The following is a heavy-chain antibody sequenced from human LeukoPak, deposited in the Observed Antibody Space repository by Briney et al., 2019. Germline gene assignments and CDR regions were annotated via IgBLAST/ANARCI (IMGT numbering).Heavy chain of an antibody. CDR3: ARDEYCSGGSCPLLDY. V-gene: IGHV3-48*04. Sequence: GGSLRLSCAASGFTFSSYSMNWVRQAPGKGLEWVSYISSSSSTIYYADSVKGRFTISRDNAKNSLYLQMNSLRAEDTAVYYCARDEYCSGGSCPLLDYWGQGTLVTVSS. J-gene: IGHJ4*02. CDR1: GFTFSSYS. CDR2: ISSSSSTI. D-gene: IGHD2-15*01.